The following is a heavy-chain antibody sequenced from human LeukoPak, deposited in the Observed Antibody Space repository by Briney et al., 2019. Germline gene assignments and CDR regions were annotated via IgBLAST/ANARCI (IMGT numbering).Heavy chain of an antibody. D-gene: IGHD3-3*01. CDR1: GFTFSSYA. CDR3: AKGSGHYYDFWSGYSHYFDY. Sequence: SGGSLRLSCAASGFTFSSYAMSWVRQAPGKGLEWVSAISGSGGSTYYADSVKGRFTISRDNSKNTLYLQMNSLRAEDTAVYYCAKGSGHYYDFWSGYSHYFDYWGQGTLVTVSS. V-gene: IGHV3-23*01. J-gene: IGHJ4*02. CDR2: ISGSGGST.